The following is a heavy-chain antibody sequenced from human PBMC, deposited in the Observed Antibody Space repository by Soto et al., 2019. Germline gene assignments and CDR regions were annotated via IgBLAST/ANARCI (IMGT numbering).Heavy chain of an antibody. CDR2: IYPGHSDT. Sequence: PGATLKIYCKGSGYAFPSYWFGMVRQMPGKGLEWMVIIYPGHSDTRFSPYFQGKVTISADKSISTAYLQWSGLKASDTDMYYSAIPNWNYGPLDYWGQGTLIPVSA. V-gene: IGHV5-51*01. D-gene: IGHD1-7*01. CDR3: AIPNWNYGPLDY. CDR1: GYAFPSYW. J-gene: IGHJ4*02.